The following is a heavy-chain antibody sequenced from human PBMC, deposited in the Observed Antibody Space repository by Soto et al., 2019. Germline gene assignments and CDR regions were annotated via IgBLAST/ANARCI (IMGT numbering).Heavy chain of an antibody. CDR1: GGTFSSYT. CDR2: IIPILGIA. Sequence: ASVKVSCKASGGTFSSYTISWVRQAPGQGLEWMGRIIPILGIAKYAQKFQGSVTITADKSTSTAYMELSSLRSEDTAVYYCARGGSDGGNPYSLYYSDGMDVWGQGTTVTVS. D-gene: IGHD2-15*01. CDR3: ARGGSDGGNPYSLYYSDGMDV. J-gene: IGHJ6*02. V-gene: IGHV1-69*02.